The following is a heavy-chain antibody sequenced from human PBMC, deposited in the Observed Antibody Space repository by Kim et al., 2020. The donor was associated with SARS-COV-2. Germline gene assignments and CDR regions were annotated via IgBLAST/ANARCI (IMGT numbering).Heavy chain of an antibody. V-gene: IGHV3-23*01. CDR1: GFTFSNYG. J-gene: IGHJ4*02. Sequence: GGSLRLSCAASGFTFSNYGVSWVCQAPGKGLEWVSAISFGGVTDYADSVRGRFTTSRDNPKSTVYLQMNSLRAEDTAVYYCAGICGTTSCSDDYWGQGTLVTVSS. CDR2: ISFGGVT. CDR3: AGICGTTSCSDDY. D-gene: IGHD2-2*01.